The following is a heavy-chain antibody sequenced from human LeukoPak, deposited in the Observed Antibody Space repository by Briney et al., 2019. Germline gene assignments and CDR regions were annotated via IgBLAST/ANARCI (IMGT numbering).Heavy chain of an antibody. D-gene: IGHD2-15*01. CDR3: ARLYCSGGSCYSRYYYMDV. CDR1: GFTVSSNY. Sequence: GGSLRLSCAASGFTVSSNYMSWVRQAPGKGLEWVSVIYSGGSTYYADSVKGRFAISRDNSKNTLYLQMNSLRAEDTAVYYCARLYCSGGSCYSRYYYMDVWGRGTTVTVSS. J-gene: IGHJ6*03. CDR2: IYSGGST. V-gene: IGHV3-53*01.